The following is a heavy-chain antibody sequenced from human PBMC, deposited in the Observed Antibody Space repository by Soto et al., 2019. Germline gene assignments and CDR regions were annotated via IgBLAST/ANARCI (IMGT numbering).Heavy chain of an antibody. V-gene: IGHV4-59*01. D-gene: IGHD3-22*01. CDR3: ARLSSRVVITGYYYGMDV. J-gene: IGHJ6*02. CDR1: GGSISSYY. CDR2: TYYSGST. Sequence: SETLSLTCTVSGGSISSYYWSWIRQPPGKGLEWIGYTYYSGSTNYNPSLKSRVTISVDTSKNQFSLKLSSVTAADTAVYYCARLSSRVVITGYYYGMDVWGQGTTVTVSS.